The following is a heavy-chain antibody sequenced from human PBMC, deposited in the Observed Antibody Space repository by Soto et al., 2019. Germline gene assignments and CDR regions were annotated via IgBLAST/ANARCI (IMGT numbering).Heavy chain of an antibody. V-gene: IGHV4-59*01. Sequence: SQTLSLTCAVSGGSSSSYYWSWIRQPPGKGLEWIGYIYYSGSTNYNPSLRSRVTISVDTSKNQFSLKLSSVTAADTAVYYCARRSIAARPGDWFDPWGQGTLVTVSS. D-gene: IGHD6-6*01. CDR1: GGSSSSYY. J-gene: IGHJ5*02. CDR2: IYYSGST. CDR3: ARRSIAARPGDWFDP.